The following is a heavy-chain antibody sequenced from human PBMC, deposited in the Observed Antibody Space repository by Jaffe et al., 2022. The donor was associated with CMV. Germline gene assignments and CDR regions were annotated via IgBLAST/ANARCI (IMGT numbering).Heavy chain of an antibody. CDR3: ARHIYDSSGYYEASPGSLSSEGYYFDY. CDR2: IYPGDSDT. V-gene: IGHV5-51*01. J-gene: IGHJ4*02. D-gene: IGHD3-22*01. CDR1: GYSFTSYW. Sequence: EVQLVQSGAEVKKPGESLKISCKGSGYSFTSYWIGWVRQMPGKGLEWMGIIYPGDSDTRYSPSFQGQVTISADKSISTAYLQWSSLKASDTAMYYCARHIYDSSGYYEASPGSLSSEGYYFDYWGQGTLVTVSS.